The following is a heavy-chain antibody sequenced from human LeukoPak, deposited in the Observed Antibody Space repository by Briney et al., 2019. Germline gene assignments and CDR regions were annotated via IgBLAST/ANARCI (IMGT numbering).Heavy chain of an antibody. CDR3: ARDSAPDIVVVPAAMGYGMDV. Sequence: PGGSLRLSCAASGFTFSSYSMNWVRQAPGKGLEWVSSISSSSCYIYYADSVKGRFTISRDNAKNSLYLQMNSLRAEDTAVYYCARDSAPDIVVVPAAMGYGMDVWGQGTTVTVSS. CDR1: GFTFSSYS. CDR2: ISSSSCYI. D-gene: IGHD2-2*01. J-gene: IGHJ6*02. V-gene: IGHV3-21*01.